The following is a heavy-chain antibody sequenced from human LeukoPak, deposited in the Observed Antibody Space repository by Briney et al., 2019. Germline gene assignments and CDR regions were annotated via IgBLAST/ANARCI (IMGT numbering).Heavy chain of an antibody. J-gene: IGHJ4*02. D-gene: IGHD3-9*01. CDR2: IKLDGSGK. CDR1: GFTFSSYW. Sequence: GGSLRLSCAASGFTFSSYWMSWVRQAPGKGLEWVANIKLDGSGKYYVDSVKGRFTISRDNAGNSLYLQMNSLRAEDTAVYYCARTPTIITHFDYWGQGTLVTVSS. CDR3: ARTPTIITHFDY. V-gene: IGHV3-7*01.